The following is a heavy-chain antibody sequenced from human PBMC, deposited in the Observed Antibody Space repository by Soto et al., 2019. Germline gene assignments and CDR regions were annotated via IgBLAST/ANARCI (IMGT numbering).Heavy chain of an antibody. CDR2: ISAYNGNT. D-gene: IGHD3-22*01. CDR3: ARDYYDSSGYEGYYYGMDV. J-gene: IGHJ6*02. Sequence: ASVKVSCKASGYTFTSYGISWVRQAPGQGLEWMGWISAYNGNTNYAQKLQGRVTMTTDTSTSTAYMELRSLRSDDTAVYYCARDYYDSSGYEGYYYGMDVWGQGTTVTVSS. CDR1: GYTFTSYG. V-gene: IGHV1-18*04.